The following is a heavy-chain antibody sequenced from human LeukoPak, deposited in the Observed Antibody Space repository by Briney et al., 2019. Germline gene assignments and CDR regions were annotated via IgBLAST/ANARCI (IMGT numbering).Heavy chain of an antibody. CDR2: ISWNSGSI. CDR3: AKALSGSYSGGAFDI. D-gene: IGHD1-26*01. V-gene: IGHV3-9*03. J-gene: IGHJ3*02. Sequence: GGSLRLSCAASGFTFDDYAMHWVRQAPGKGLEWVSGISWNSGSIGYADSVKGRFTISRDNAKNSLYLQMNSLRAEDMALYYCAKALSGSYSGGAFDIWGQGTMVTVSS. CDR1: GFTFDDYA.